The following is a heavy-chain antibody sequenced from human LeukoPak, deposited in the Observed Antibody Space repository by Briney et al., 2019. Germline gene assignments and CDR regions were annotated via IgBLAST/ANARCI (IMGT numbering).Heavy chain of an antibody. D-gene: IGHD6-19*01. V-gene: IGHV1-2*02. Sequence: AASVKVSCKASGYTFTGYYMHWVRQAPGQGLEWMGWINPNSGGTNYALKFQGRVTMTRDTSISTAYMELSRLRSDDTAVYYCARDASSGWYRDDAFDIWGQGTMVTVSS. CDR1: GYTFTGYY. CDR3: ARDASSGWYRDDAFDI. CDR2: INPNSGGT. J-gene: IGHJ3*02.